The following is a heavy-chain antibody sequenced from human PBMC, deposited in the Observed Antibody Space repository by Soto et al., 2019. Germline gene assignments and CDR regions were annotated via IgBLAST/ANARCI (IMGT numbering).Heavy chain of an antibody. J-gene: IGHJ4*02. D-gene: IGHD5-12*01. CDR2: ISAYNGNT. Sequence: QVQLVQSGAEVKKPGASVKVSCKASGYTFTSYGISWVRQAPGQGLEWMGWISAYNGNTNYAQKLQGRVTMTTDTATGTAYMELRSLRYDDTAVYYGAGVRERSGDDPYFDYWGQGTLVTVCS. CDR1: GYTFTSYG. CDR3: AGVRERSGDDPYFDY. V-gene: IGHV1-18*01.